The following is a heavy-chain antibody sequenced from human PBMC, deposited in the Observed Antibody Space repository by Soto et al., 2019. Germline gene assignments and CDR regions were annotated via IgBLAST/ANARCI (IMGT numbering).Heavy chain of an antibody. CDR2: IYYSGST. Sequence: ASETLSLTCTVSGGSISSYYWSWIRQPPGKGLEWIGYIYYSGSTNYNPSLKSRVTISVDTSKNQFSLKLSSVTPADTAVYFCARSPPRGTDHWGQGTLVTVSS. D-gene: IGHD3-16*01. V-gene: IGHV4-59*12. CDR3: ARSPPRGTDH. J-gene: IGHJ4*02. CDR1: GGSISSYY.